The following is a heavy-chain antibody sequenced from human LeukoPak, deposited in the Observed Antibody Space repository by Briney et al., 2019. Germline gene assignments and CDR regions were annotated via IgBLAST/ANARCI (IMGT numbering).Heavy chain of an antibody. J-gene: IGHJ4*02. D-gene: IGHD3-3*01. V-gene: IGHV4-59*01. CDR1: GGSISSYY. Sequence: SETLSLTCTVSGGSISSYYWSWIRQPPGKGLEWTGYIYYSGSTNYNPSLKSRVTISVDTSKNQFSLKLSSVTAADTAVYYCARSSGPHDFWSGSLLYFDYWGQGTLVTVSS. CDR3: ARSSGPHDFWSGSLLYFDY. CDR2: IYYSGST.